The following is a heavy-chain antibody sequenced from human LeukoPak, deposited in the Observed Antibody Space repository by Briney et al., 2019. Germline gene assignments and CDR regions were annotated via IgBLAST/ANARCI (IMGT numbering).Heavy chain of an antibody. CDR3: ATGVRYSSGWYYFDY. CDR1: GYTHTELS. D-gene: IGHD6-19*01. Sequence: ASVKVSCKVSGYTHTELSMHWVRQAPGKGLEWMGGFDPEDGETIYAQKFQGRVTMTEDTSTDTAYMELSSLRSEDTAAYYCATGVRYSSGWYYFDYWGQGTLVTVSS. V-gene: IGHV1-24*01. CDR2: FDPEDGET. J-gene: IGHJ4*02.